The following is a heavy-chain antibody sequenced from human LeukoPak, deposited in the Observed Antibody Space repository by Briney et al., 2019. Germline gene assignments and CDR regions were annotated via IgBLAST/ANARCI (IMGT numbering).Heavy chain of an antibody. Sequence: EASVKVSCKVSGYTLTELSMHWVRQAPGKGLEWMGGFDPEDGETIYAQKFQGRVTMTEDTSTDTAYMELSSLRSEDTAVYYCATGREGYSGSYYLGLFCWGQGTLVTVSS. D-gene: IGHD1-26*01. CDR3: ATGREGYSGSYYLGLFC. V-gene: IGHV1-24*01. J-gene: IGHJ4*02. CDR1: GYTLTELS. CDR2: FDPEDGET.